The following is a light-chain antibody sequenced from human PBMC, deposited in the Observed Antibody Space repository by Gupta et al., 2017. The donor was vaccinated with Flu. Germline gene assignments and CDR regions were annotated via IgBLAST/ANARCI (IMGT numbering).Light chain of an antibody. CDR2: AAS. J-gene: IGKJ1*01. V-gene: IGKV1-17*01. Sequence: DIQTTQSPSSLSASIGDIVTITCRASQGIRSDLGWYQQKPGKAPKRLIYAASSLQSGVPSRFSGSGSGTEFTLTISSLQAEDFATYYCLQHNSYPRTFGQGTKVEIK. CDR1: QGIRSD. CDR3: LQHNSYPRT.